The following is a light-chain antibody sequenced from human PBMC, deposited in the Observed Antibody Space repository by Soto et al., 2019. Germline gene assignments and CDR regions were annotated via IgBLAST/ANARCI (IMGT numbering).Light chain of an antibody. J-gene: IGKJ4*01. Sequence: EIVLTQSPGTLSLSPGERAALSCRASQSVSSGYLAWYQQKPGQAPRLLIYGASSRATGIPDSFSGSGSGTDFTLTISRLEPEDFAVYYCQQYGSSKLTFGGGTKVDIK. CDR2: GAS. CDR3: QQYGSSKLT. CDR1: QSVSSGY. V-gene: IGKV3-20*01.